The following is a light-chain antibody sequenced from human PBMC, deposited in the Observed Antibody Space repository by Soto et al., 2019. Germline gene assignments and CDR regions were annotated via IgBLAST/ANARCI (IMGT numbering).Light chain of an antibody. CDR2: AAS. J-gene: IGKJ5*01. Sequence: ILLTQSPSSLSASVGDRVTITCLASQGIDSSFAWYQQKPGKAPKLLIYAASNLQSGVPSRFSGSGSGTHFTLTISSLQPEDFATYYCQQLHGYPITFGQGTRLEI. CDR3: QQLHGYPIT. CDR1: QGIDSS. V-gene: IGKV1-9*01.